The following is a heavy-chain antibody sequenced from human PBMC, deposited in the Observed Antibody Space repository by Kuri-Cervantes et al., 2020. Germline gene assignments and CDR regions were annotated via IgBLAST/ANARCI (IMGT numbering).Heavy chain of an antibody. V-gene: IGHV3-11*04. D-gene: IGHD3-22*01. CDR1: GFTFSDYY. J-gene: IGHJ4*02. Sequence: GGSLRLSCAASGFTFSDYYMSWIRQAPGKGLEWVSYISSSGSTIYYADSVKGRFTISRDNAKNSLYLQMNSLRDEDTAVYYCARDSVFDYYDSSGYFDYWGQGTLVTVSS. CDR2: ISSSGSTI. CDR3: ARDSVFDYYDSSGYFDY.